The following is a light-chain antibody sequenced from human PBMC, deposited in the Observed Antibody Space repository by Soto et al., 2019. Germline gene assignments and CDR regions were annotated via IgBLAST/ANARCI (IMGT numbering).Light chain of an antibody. V-gene: IGKV3-15*01. CDR2: FAS. J-gene: IGKJ4*01. Sequence: EIVMTQSPATLSVSPGEKATLSCRASQSVNNNLAWYLQKPGHAPRLLIYFASTRATGIPARFSGSGSGTEFTLTISSLQSEDFAVYYCQQYYKWPLTFGQGTKVETK. CDR1: QSVNNN. CDR3: QQYYKWPLT.